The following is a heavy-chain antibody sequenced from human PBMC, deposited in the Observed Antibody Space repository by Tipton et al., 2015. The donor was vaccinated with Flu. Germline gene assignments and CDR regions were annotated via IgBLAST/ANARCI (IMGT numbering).Heavy chain of an antibody. D-gene: IGHD7-27*01. Sequence: TLSLTCTVSGGSISSSSYYWGWIRQPPGEGLEWIGSIYYSGSTNYNPSLKSRVTISVDTSKNQFSLKLSSVTAADTAVYYCASESGWGFDYWGQGTLVTVSS. J-gene: IGHJ4*02. CDR1: GGSISSSSYY. V-gene: IGHV4-39*07. CDR3: ASESGWGFDY. CDR2: IYYSGST.